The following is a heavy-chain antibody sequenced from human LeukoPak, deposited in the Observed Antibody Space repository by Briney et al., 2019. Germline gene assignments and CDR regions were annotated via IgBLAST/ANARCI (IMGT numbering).Heavy chain of an antibody. D-gene: IGHD3-10*01. V-gene: IGHV4-38-2*01. CDR3: ARAGWIITSGIDY. J-gene: IGHJ4*02. CDR2: IYHIGST. CDR1: GYFISRGYY. Sequence: PSETLSLTCGVSGYFISRGYYWAWIRQPPGKGLEWIGTIYHIGSTYYTPSLGSRVTISVDTSKNEFSLNLKTVTAADTAVYYCARAGWIITSGIDYWGQGALVTVSS.